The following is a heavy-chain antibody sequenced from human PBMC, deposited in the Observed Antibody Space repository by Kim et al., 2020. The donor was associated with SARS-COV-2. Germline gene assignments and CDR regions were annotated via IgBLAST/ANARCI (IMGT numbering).Heavy chain of an antibody. CDR2: ISSSSYT. CDR3: ARDLTDYYGSGSYYYYYYGMDV. Sequence: GGSLRLSCAASGFTFSDYYMSWIRQAPGKGLEWVSYISSSSYTNYADSVKGRFTISRDNAKNSLYLQMNSLRAEDTAVYYCARDLTDYYGSGSYYYYYYGMDVWGQGTTVTVSS. D-gene: IGHD3-10*01. V-gene: IGHV3-11*06. CDR1: GFTFSDYY. J-gene: IGHJ6*02.